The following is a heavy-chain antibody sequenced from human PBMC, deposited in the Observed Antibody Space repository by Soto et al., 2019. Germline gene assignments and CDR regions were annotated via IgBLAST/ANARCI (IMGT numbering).Heavy chain of an antibody. J-gene: IGHJ4*02. CDR1: GFTFGTSG. V-gene: IGHV3-9*01. CDR3: AKDKGGFDYSRAFDY. CDR2: ISWNSGSI. Sequence: GGSLRLSCVASGFTFGTSGMSWVRQAPGKGLEWVSGISWNSGSIGYADSVKGRFTISRDNAKNSLYLQMNSLRAEDTALYYCAKDKGGFDYSRAFDYWGQGTLVTVSS. D-gene: IGHD3-16*01.